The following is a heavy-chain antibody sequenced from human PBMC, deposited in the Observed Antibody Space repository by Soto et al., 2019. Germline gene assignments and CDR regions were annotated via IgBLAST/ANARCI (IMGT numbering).Heavy chain of an antibody. Sequence: GASVKVSCKASGYTFTSYGISWVRQAPGQGLEWMGWISAYNGNTNYAQKLQGRVTMTTDTSTSTAYMELRSLRSDDTAVYYCARDLSGNYDGWFDPWGQGTLFTVSS. V-gene: IGHV1-18*04. D-gene: IGHD4-4*01. CDR3: ARDLSGNYDGWFDP. J-gene: IGHJ5*02. CDR1: GYTFTSYG. CDR2: ISAYNGNT.